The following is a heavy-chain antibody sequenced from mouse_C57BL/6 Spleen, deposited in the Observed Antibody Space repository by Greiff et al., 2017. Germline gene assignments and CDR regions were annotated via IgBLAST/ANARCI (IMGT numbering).Heavy chain of an antibody. V-gene: IGHV1-59*01. Sequence: QVQLQQPGAELVRPGTSVKLSCKASGYTFTSYWMHWLKQRPGQGLEWIGVIDPSDNYTNYNQKFKGKATLTVDTSSSTAYMQLSSLTSEDSAVYYCARAVGFDYWGQGTTLTVSS. CDR1: GYTFTSYW. D-gene: IGHD1-1*01. CDR3: ARAVGFDY. CDR2: IDPSDNYT. J-gene: IGHJ2*01.